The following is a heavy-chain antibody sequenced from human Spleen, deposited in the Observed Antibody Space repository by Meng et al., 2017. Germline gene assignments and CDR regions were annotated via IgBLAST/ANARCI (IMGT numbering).Heavy chain of an antibody. CDR2: IKQDGSEI. J-gene: IGHJ5*02. D-gene: IGHD3-3*01. V-gene: IGHV3-7*01. CDR1: GFTFSSYW. Sequence: GGSLRLSCAASGFTFSSYWMSWVRQAPGKGLEWVAYIKQDGSEIYYVDSVKGRFTISRDNAKNSLYLQMNSMRAEDTAVYYCARADFWSGYYHTYNWFDPWGQGTLVTVSS. CDR3: ARADFWSGYYHTYNWFDP.